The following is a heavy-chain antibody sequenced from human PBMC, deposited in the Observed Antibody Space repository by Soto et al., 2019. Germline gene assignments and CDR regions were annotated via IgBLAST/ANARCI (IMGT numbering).Heavy chain of an antibody. CDR3: AKGAGDRLSLGMDV. CDR1: GFSISDYG. V-gene: IGHV3-30*18. CDR2: ISYDGSNT. D-gene: IGHD1-26*01. Sequence: PXGSLRLSCSASGFSISDYGMEWVRQAPGKGLEWVALISYDGSNTYYADSVKGRFTISRDNSKDTLFLQMTGLRREDTAVYYCAKGAGDRLSLGMDVWGQETTVTVS. J-gene: IGHJ6*02.